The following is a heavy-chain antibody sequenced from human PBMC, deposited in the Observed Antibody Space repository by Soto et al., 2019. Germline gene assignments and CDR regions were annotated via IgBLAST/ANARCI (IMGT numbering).Heavy chain of an antibody. CDR1: GFPFSRFE. Sequence: EVQLVESGGGLVQPGGSRRLSCAASGFPFSRFELHWVRQAPGKGLEWISYISSSGSTAYYASSVEGRFTISRDNANNSVYLQMDSLRAEDTALYYCTRAAWFPYLSFYWGQGALVTVSS. J-gene: IGHJ4*02. CDR3: TRAAWFPYLSFY. V-gene: IGHV3-48*03. D-gene: IGHD3-10*01. CDR2: ISSSGSTA.